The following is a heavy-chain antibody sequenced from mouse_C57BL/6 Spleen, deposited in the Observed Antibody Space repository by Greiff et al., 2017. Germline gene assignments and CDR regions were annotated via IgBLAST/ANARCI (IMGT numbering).Heavy chain of an antibody. J-gene: IGHJ4*01. CDR3: TRRGWGNYAMDY. Sequence: EVQLQQSGAVLARPGASVKMSCKTSGYTFTSYWMHWVKQRPGQGLEWIGAIYPGNSDTSYNQKFKGKATLTAVTSASTAYMELSSLTNEDAAVYYCTRRGWGNYAMDYWGQGTSVTVSS. CDR2: IYPGNSDT. CDR1: GYTFTSYW. V-gene: IGHV1-5*01. D-gene: IGHD3-2*02.